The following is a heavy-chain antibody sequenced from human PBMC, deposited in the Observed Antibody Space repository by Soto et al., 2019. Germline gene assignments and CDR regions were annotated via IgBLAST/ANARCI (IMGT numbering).Heavy chain of an antibody. Sequence: QMQLLQSGAEVKKTGSSVKISCKTSGWIFTFQYLHWVRQAPGQGLEWLGWITPYNGNVKYAQHFQGRISLTRDNSLPPLFLELRDLRPEDTGLYYCARSATSGDQHFIDSWGQGTLVTVSS. J-gene: IGHJ4*02. CDR2: ITPYNGNV. CDR1: GWIFTFQY. CDR3: ARSATSGDQHFIDS. V-gene: IGHV1-45*02. D-gene: IGHD7-27*01.